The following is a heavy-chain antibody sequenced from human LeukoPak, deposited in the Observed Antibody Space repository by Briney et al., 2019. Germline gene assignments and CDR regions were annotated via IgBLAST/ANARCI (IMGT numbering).Heavy chain of an antibody. Sequence: SETLSLTCAVSGGSISSSNWWSWVRQPPGKGLEWIGEIYHSGTTNYNPSLKSRVTISVDTSKNQFSLKLSSVTAADTAVYYCARASYDSSGYYPIYYYYYMDVWGKGTTVTISS. V-gene: IGHV4-4*02. CDR1: GGSISSSNW. CDR3: ARASYDSSGYYPIYYYYYMDV. D-gene: IGHD3-22*01. J-gene: IGHJ6*03. CDR2: IYHSGTT.